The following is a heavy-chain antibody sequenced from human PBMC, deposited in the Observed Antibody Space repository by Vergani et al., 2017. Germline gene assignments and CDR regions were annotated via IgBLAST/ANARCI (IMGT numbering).Heavy chain of an antibody. Sequence: QVELQESGPGLVKPSKTLSVTCSVSGDSVRSAPYWGWIRRSPGKGLEWLGTIHRSGSTYYHPSFRNQVTMSVDTSKSQLSLRLASVTAADTALYSCARHVGYGDSNYSGDWFDPWGQGTLVTVSS. J-gene: IGHJ5*02. CDR3: ARHVGYGDSNYSGDWFDP. CDR1: GDSVRSAPY. V-gene: IGHV4-38-2*02. D-gene: IGHD2-21*02. CDR2: IHRSGST.